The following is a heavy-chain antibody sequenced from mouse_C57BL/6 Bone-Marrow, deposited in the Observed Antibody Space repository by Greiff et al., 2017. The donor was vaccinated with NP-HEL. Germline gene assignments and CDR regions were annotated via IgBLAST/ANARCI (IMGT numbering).Heavy chain of an antibody. CDR2: INPNNGGT. CDR3: AREFITTVVAVPMDY. D-gene: IGHD1-1*01. J-gene: IGHJ4*01. Sequence: VHVKQSGPELVKPGASVKISCKASGYTFTDYYMNWVKQSHGKSLEWIGDINPNNGGTSYNQKFKGKATLTVDKSSSTAYMELRSLTSEDSAVYYCAREFITTVVAVPMDYWGQGTSVTVSS. V-gene: IGHV1-26*01. CDR1: GYTFTDYY.